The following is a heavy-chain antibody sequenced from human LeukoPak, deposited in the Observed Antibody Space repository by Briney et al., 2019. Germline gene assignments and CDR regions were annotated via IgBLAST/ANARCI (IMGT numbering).Heavy chain of an antibody. CDR1: GYTFTSYG. CDR3: ARDYYDSSGYLPFDY. J-gene: IGHJ4*02. CDR2: ISAYNGNT. Sequence: ASVKVSCKASGYTFTSYGFSWVRQAPGQGLEWMGWISAYNGNTKYAQKLQGRVTMTTDTSTSTAYMELRSLRSDDTAVYYCARDYYDSSGYLPFDYWGQGSPVTVS. V-gene: IGHV1-18*01. D-gene: IGHD3-22*01.